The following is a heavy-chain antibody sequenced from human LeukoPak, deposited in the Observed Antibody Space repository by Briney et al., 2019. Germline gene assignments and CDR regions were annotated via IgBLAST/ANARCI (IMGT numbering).Heavy chain of an antibody. CDR2: ISAYNGNT. CDR3: ARGGSGNYYKPLDY. D-gene: IGHD3-10*01. Sequence: ASVKVSCKASGYAFTSYGISWVRQAPGQGLEWMGWISAYNGNTNYAQKLQGRVTMTTDTSTRTAYMELRSLRSDDTAVYYCARGGSGNYYKPLDYWGQGTLVTVSS. J-gene: IGHJ4*02. CDR1: GYAFTSYG. V-gene: IGHV1-18*01.